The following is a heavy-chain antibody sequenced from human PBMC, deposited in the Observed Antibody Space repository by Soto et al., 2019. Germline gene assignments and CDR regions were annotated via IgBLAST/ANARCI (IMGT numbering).Heavy chain of an antibody. CDR3: AKDLFPTSGQRFFFES. Sequence: GGSLRLSCAASGFTFSTYAIAWVRQAPGRGLEWVSTILHDETPFYTDSVKGRFTISRDNVRGTLYLQMNGLRVEDAALYFCAKDLFPTSGQRFFFESWGQGSLVTVSS. V-gene: IGHV3-23*01. CDR2: ILHDETP. J-gene: IGHJ4*02. D-gene: IGHD2-21*01. CDR1: GFTFSTYA.